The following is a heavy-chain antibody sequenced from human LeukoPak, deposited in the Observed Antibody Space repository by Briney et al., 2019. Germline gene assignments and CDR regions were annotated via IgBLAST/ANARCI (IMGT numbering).Heavy chain of an antibody. CDR3: AKDRSSSWYYFDY. D-gene: IGHD6-13*01. CDR2: ISGSGGST. CDR1: GFTFSSYA. V-gene: IGHV3-23*01. J-gene: IGHJ4*02. Sequence: PGGSLRLSCAASGFTFSSYAMSWVRQAPGKGLEWVAAISGSGGSTYYADSVKGRFTISRDNSKNTLYLQMNSLRAEDTAVYYCAKDRSSSWYYFDYWGQGTLVTVSS.